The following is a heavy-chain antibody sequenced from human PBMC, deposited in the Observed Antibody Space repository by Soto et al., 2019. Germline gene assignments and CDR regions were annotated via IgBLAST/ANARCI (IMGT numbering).Heavy chain of an antibody. CDR3: ARGDYYDSSGPFSDAFDI. Sequence: GGPLRLSCAASGFTCISYWMSCVRQAPGKGLEWVANIKPDGSEKWYVDSVKGRFTISRDNAKNSLYLQMNSLRVEDTAVYYCARGDYYDSSGPFSDAFDIWGQGTMVTVSS. CDR1: GFTCISYW. J-gene: IGHJ3*02. CDR2: IKPDGSEK. V-gene: IGHV3-7*04. D-gene: IGHD3-22*01.